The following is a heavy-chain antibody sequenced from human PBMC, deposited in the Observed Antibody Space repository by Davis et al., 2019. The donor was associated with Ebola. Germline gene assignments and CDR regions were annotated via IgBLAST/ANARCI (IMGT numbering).Heavy chain of an antibody. Sequence: PGGSLRLSCAASGFTFSSYAMHWVRQAPGKGLEWVAVISYDGSNKYYADSVKGRFTISRDNSKNTLYLQMNSLRAEDTAVYYCAREERWLQFRNPLGYWGQGTLVTVSS. V-gene: IGHV3-30-3*01. CDR2: ISYDGSNK. D-gene: IGHD5-24*01. J-gene: IGHJ4*02. CDR3: AREERWLQFRNPLGY. CDR1: GFTFSSYA.